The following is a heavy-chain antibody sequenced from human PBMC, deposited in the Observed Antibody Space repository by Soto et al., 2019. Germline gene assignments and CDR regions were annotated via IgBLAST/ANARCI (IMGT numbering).Heavy chain of an antibody. CDR3: ARDLPPEDY. J-gene: IGHJ4*02. V-gene: IGHV1-3*01. Sequence: ALVKGACKTPGYTFTRYNIHWVRQAPGQRLEWMGWINVGNGNTNYAQKLQGRVTMTTDTSTSTAYMELRSLRSDDTAVYYCARDLPPEDYWGQGTLVTVSS. CDR1: GYTFTRYN. CDR2: INVGNGNT.